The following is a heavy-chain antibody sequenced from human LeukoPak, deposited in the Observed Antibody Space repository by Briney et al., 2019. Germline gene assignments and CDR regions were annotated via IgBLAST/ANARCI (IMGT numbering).Heavy chain of an antibody. CDR1: GFSVKNNY. V-gene: IGHV3-53*01. Sequence: GGSLRLSCVVSGFSVKNNYMSWVRQAPGKGLEWVSVIYSGGNTYYADSVKGRFTVSKDNSKNTVYLQMTNLRVEDTAVYYCARGVGQDAFDVWGQGTMVTVSS. J-gene: IGHJ3*01. CDR3: ARGVGQDAFDV. D-gene: IGHD1-26*01. CDR2: IYSGGNT.